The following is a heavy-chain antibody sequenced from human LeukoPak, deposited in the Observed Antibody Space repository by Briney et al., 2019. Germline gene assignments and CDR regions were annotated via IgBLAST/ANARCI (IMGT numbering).Heavy chain of an antibody. J-gene: IGHJ4*02. CDR1: GFTFDDYT. CDR2: ISWDGGST. Sequence: GGSLRLSCAASGFTFDDYTMHWVRQAPGKGLEWVSLISWDGGSTYYADSVKGRFTISRDNSKNSLYLQMNSLRTEDTALYYCAKDGIPRGTNGVCYFDYWGQGTLVTVSS. CDR3: AKDGIPRGTNGVCYFDY. D-gene: IGHD2-8*01. V-gene: IGHV3-43*01.